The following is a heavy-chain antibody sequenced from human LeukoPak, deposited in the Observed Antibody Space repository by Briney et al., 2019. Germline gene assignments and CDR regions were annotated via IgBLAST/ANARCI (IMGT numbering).Heavy chain of an antibody. J-gene: IGHJ3*02. Sequence: ASVKVSCKVSGYTLTELSMHWVRQAPGKGLEWMGGFDPEDGETIYAQKFQGRVTMTEDTSTDTAYMELSSLRSEDTAVYYCATDRARGGYYYVNAFDIWGQGTMVTVSS. D-gene: IGHD3-22*01. V-gene: IGHV1-24*01. CDR3: ATDRARGGYYYVNAFDI. CDR2: FDPEDGET. CDR1: GYTLTELS.